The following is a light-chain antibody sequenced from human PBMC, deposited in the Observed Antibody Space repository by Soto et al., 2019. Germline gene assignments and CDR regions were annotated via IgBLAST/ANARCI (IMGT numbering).Light chain of an antibody. V-gene: IGLV2-14*01. CDR3: SSYTTKRTPYV. CDR2: EVS. Sequence: QSVLSQPASVSGSPGHSITISCTGSSSDVGGYNYVSWYQQHPGKAPKLLIYEVSNRPSGVSNRFSGSKSGNTASLTISGLQAEDEADYYCSSYTTKRTPYVFGTGTKVTVL. J-gene: IGLJ1*01. CDR1: SSDVGGYNY.